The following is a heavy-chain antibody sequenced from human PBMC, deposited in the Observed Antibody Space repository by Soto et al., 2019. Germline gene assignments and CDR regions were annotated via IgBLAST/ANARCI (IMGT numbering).Heavy chain of an antibody. D-gene: IGHD2-15*01. CDR3: AREVLECSGGSGYTYYYYGMDV. V-gene: IGHV1-18*01. CDR2: ISAYNGNT. CDR1: GYTFTSYG. Sequence: QVQLVQSGAEVKKPGASVKVSCKASGYTFTSYGISWVRQAPGQGLEWMGWISAYNGNTNYAQKLQGRVTMTTDTSTSTAYMELRSLRADDTAVYYCAREVLECSGGSGYTYYYYGMDVWGQGTTVTVSS. J-gene: IGHJ6*02.